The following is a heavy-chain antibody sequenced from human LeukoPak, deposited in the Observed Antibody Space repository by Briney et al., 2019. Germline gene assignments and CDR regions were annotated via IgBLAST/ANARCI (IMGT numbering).Heavy chain of an antibody. CDR3: ARDLYSRGHFDY. CDR2: ISDSGGST. CDR1: GFTVSSNY. J-gene: IGHJ4*02. D-gene: IGHD6-19*01. Sequence: GGSLRLSCAASGFTVSSNYMSWVRQAPGKGLEWVSAISDSGGSTYYADSVKGRFTISRDNSRNALYLQMNSLRADDTAVFYCARDLYSRGHFDYWGQGTLVTVSS. V-gene: IGHV3-23*01.